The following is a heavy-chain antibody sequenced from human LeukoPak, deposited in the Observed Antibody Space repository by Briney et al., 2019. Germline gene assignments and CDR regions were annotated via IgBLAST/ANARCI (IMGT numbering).Heavy chain of an antibody. J-gene: IGHJ3*02. CDR1: GDSVSSNSAA. Sequence: SQTLSLTCAISGDSVSSNSAAWNWIRQSPSRGLEWLGRTYYRSKWYNDYAVSVKSRITINPDTSKNQFSLQLNSVTPEDTAVYYCARATAPYGSGSYYNGDAFDIWGQGTMVTVSS. CDR2: TYYRSKWYN. D-gene: IGHD3-10*01. V-gene: IGHV6-1*01. CDR3: ARATAPYGSGSYYNGDAFDI.